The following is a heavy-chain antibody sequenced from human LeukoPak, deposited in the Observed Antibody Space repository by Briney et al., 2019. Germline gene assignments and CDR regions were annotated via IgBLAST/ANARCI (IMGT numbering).Heavy chain of an antibody. CDR2: IKYDGSER. J-gene: IGHJ4*02. D-gene: IGHD1/OR15-1a*01. V-gene: IGHV3-7*01. CDR3: ATRNNPEY. CDR1: GFTFGGHW. Sequence: GGSLRLSCTVSGFTFGGHWMNWVRQAPGKGLEWVANIKYDGSERNYADSVEGRFTISRDNSKNSVFLQMNSLRVEDTAVYYCATRNNPEYWGRGTLVTVSS.